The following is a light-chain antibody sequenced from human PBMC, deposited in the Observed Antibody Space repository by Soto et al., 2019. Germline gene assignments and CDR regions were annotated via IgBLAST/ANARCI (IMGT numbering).Light chain of an antibody. CDR1: QSVLYSSNNKNY. CDR3: QQYYSTPYT. J-gene: IGKJ2*01. CDR2: WAS. Sequence: DIVMTQSPDSLAVSLGERATINCKSSQSVLYSSNNKNYLAWYQQKPGQPPKLLIYWASTRESGVPDRFSGRGSRTDFTLTISSLQAEDVAVDYCQQYYSTPYTFGQGTKLEIK. V-gene: IGKV4-1*01.